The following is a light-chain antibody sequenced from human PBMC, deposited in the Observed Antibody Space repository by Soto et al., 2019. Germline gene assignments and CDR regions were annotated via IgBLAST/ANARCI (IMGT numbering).Light chain of an antibody. V-gene: IGLV2-14*01. J-gene: IGLJ2*01. Sequence: QSVLTQPASVSGSPGQSITISCTGTSSDVGGYNYVSWYQQHPGKAPKLMIYDVSNRPSGVSNRFSGSKSGNTASLTISGLQAEDEADYYCSSYTSSSTQVVFGGGTKVPVL. CDR1: SSDVGGYNY. CDR3: SSYTSSSTQVV. CDR2: DVS.